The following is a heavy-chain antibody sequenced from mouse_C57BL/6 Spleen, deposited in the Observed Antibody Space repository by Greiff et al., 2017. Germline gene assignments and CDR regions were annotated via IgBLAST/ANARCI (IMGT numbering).Heavy chain of an antibody. J-gene: IGHJ2*01. CDR2: INPNNGGT. CDR3: ARGWLRWLLLDY. V-gene: IGHV1-26*01. Sequence: EVQLQQSGPELVKPGASVKISCKASGYTFTDYYMNWVKQSHGKSLEWIGDINPNNGGTSYNQKFKGKATLTVDKSSSTAYMELRSLTSEDSAVYYCARGWLRWLLLDYWGQGTTLTVSS. CDR1: GYTFTDYY. D-gene: IGHD2-3*01.